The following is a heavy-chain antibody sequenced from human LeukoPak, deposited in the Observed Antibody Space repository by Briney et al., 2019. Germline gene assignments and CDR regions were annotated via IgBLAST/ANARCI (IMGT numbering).Heavy chain of an antibody. CDR3: AKVAGNGDYNYFYYMDV. J-gene: IGHJ6*03. D-gene: IGHD4-17*01. Sequence: GGSLRLSCAASGFTFSSYAMSWVRQAPGKGLEWVSAISGSGGSTYYADSVKGRFTISRDNARNSLYLQMDSLRAEDTAMYYCAKVAGNGDYNYFYYMDVWGKGTMVTVSS. CDR1: GFTFSSYA. CDR2: ISGSGGST. V-gene: IGHV3-23*01.